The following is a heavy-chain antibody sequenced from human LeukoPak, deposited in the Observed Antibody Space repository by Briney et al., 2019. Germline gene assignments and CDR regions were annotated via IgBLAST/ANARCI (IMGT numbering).Heavy chain of an antibody. V-gene: IGHV1-2*02. Sequence: ASVKVSCKASGYTFTGYYMHWVRQAPGQGLEWMGWINPNSGGTNYAQKFQGRVTMTRDTSISTAYMELSRLRSDDTAVYYCAIRYCSGGSCYRQEQFDYWGQGTLVTVSS. CDR3: AIRYCSGGSCYRQEQFDY. CDR1: GYTFTGYY. J-gene: IGHJ4*02. CDR2: INPNSGGT. D-gene: IGHD2-15*01.